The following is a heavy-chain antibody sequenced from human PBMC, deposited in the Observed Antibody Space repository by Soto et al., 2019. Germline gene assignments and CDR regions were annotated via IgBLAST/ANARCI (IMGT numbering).Heavy chain of an antibody. CDR2: IYWKGGNR. CDR1: GFNVDDYG. V-gene: IGHV3-20*04. Sequence: PGGSLRLSCTMSGFNVDDYGMSWVRHVPGKGLEWVSGIYWKGGNRHYADSVKGRFTITRDNAKNSLYLQLDSLRAEDTVLYFCVRSGDYRSGSYWYFFDYWGQGTQVTVSS. J-gene: IGHJ4*02. CDR3: VRSGDYRSGSYWYFFDY. D-gene: IGHD3-10*01.